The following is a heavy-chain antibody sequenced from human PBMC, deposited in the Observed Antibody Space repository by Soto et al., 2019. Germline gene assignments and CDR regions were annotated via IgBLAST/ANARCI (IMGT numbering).Heavy chain of an antibody. CDR2: IYYSGST. J-gene: IGHJ5*02. CDR1: GGSISSGGYY. V-gene: IGHV4-31*03. CDR3: ARGGKNITMIVVANGANNWFDP. D-gene: IGHD3-22*01. Sequence: TSETLSLTCTVSGGSISSGGYYWSWIRQHPGKGLEWIGYIYYSGSTYYNPSLKSRVTISVDTSKNQFSLKLSSVTAADTAVYYCARGGKNITMIVVANGANNWFDPWGQGTLVTVSS.